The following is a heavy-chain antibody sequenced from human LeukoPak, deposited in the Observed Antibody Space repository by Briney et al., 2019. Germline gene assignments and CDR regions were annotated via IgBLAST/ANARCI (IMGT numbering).Heavy chain of an antibody. V-gene: IGHV3-53*04. D-gene: IGHD3-22*01. CDR3: ARGDYYDDCGYSD. CDR2: LYRGGAT. J-gene: IGHJ4*02. CDR1: GFIVSTTY. Sequence: PGGSLRLSCEVSGFIVSTTYMSWVRQAPGKGLEWVSFLYRGGATYYADSVKGRFSISRHDSNNTLFLQMNSLRPEDTAVYYCARGDYYDDCGYSDWGQGTLVTVSS.